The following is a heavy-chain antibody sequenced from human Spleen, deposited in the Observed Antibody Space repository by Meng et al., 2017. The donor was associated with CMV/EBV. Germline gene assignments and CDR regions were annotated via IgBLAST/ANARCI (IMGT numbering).Heavy chain of an antibody. J-gene: IGHJ3*02. CDR1: GFTFSSYW. CDR2: IKQDGSEK. V-gene: IGHV3-7*01. Sequence: GESLKISCAASGFTFSSYWMSWVRQAPGKGLEWVANIKQDGSEKYYVDSVKGRFTISRDNAKNSLYLQMNRLTAEDTAVYYCVREGYCTSSSCSTPGLQGGAFDIWGQGTMVTVSS. CDR3: VREGYCTSSSCSTPGLQGGAFDI. D-gene: IGHD2-2*02.